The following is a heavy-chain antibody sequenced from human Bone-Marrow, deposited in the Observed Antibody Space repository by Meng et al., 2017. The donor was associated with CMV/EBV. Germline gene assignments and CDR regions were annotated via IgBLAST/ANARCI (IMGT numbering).Heavy chain of an antibody. J-gene: IGHJ4*02. V-gene: IGHV3-9*01. D-gene: IGHD1-26*01. CDR2: ISWNSGSI. CDR3: AKAPDEVGATHFDY. Sequence: SLKISCAASGFTVSSNYMSWVRQAPGKGLEWVSGISWNSGSIGYADSVKGRFTISRDNAKNSLYLQMNSLRAEDTALYYCAKAPDEVGATHFDYWGQGTLVTGSS. CDR1: GFTVSSNY.